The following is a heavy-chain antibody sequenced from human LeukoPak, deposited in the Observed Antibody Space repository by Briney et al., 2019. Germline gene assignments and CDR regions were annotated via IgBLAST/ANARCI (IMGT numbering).Heavy chain of an antibody. J-gene: IGHJ4*02. CDR3: AKVFPRHCSSTSCYNRGNLIDY. CDR2: ISYDGSNK. Sequence: RPGGSLRLSFAASGFTVSSNYMSWVRQAPGKGLEWVAVISYDGSNKYYADSVKGRFTISRDNSKNTLYLQMNSLRAEDTAVYYCAKVFPRHCSSTSCYNRGNLIDYWGQGTLVTVSS. V-gene: IGHV3-30*18. CDR1: GFTVSSNY. D-gene: IGHD2-2*02.